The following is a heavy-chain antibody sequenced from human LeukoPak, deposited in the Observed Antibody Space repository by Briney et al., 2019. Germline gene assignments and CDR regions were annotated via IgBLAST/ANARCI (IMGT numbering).Heavy chain of an antibody. J-gene: IGHJ6*02. D-gene: IGHD3-22*01. CDR3: ARVWVGTMIGGRRYTYGMDV. CDR2: INHSGGT. Sequence: SETLSLTCEVYGGSFRGYYWSWIRQPPGKGLEWIGEINHSGGTNYNPSLKSRVTISVDTSKNQLSLTLSSATAADTAVYFCARVWVGTMIGGRRYTYGMDVWGQGTTDTVSS. CDR1: GGSFRGYY. V-gene: IGHV4-34*01.